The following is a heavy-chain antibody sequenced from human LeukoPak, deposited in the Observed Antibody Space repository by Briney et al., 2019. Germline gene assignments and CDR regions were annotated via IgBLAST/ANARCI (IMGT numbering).Heavy chain of an antibody. CDR1: GFNFSRNW. CDR2: IKQDGSET. Sequence: GGSLRLSCAASGFNFSRNWMTWVRQAPGKRLEWVAQIKQDGSETHYVDPVRGRFTISRDNAKNSLYLQMNSLTAEDTAVYYCATDGFLAAALIDYWGQGTLVTVSS. D-gene: IGHD6-13*01. V-gene: IGHV3-7*02. J-gene: IGHJ4*02. CDR3: ATDGFLAAALIDY.